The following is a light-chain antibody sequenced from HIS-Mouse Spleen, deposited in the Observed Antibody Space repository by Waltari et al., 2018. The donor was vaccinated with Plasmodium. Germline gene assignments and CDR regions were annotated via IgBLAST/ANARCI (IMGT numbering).Light chain of an antibody. J-gene: IGKJ2*01. CDR3: QQSHT. CDR2: AAS. Sequence: DIQITPSLSSLSASVGARVTITCRASQSISSYFNWYQQKPGKAPKLLIYAASSLQSGVPSRFSGSGSGTDFTLTISSLQPEDFATYYCQQSHTFGQGTKLEIK. CDR1: QSISSY. V-gene: IGKV1-39*01.